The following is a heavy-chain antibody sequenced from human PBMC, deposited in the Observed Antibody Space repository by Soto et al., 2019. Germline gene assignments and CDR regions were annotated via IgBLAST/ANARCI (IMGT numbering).Heavy chain of an antibody. Sequence: EVQLVESGGGLVKPGGSLRLSCAASGFTFSNAWMSWVPPPPPPPPHPVGRIKSKTDGGTTDYAAPVKGRFTISRDDSKNTLYLQMNSLKTEDTAVYYCTTGVYDFWSGYFDYWGQGTLVTVSS. D-gene: IGHD3-3*01. V-gene: IGHV3-15*01. CDR3: TTGVYDFWSGYFDY. CDR1: GFTFSNAW. CDR2: IKSKTDGGTT. J-gene: IGHJ4*02.